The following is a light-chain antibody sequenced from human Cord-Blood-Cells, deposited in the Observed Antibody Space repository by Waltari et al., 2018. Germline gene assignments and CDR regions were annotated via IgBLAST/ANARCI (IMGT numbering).Light chain of an antibody. J-gene: IGKJ5*01. CDR2: GAS. V-gene: IGKV4-1*01. Sequence: DILMTPSPDSLAVSLGERGTINCKSSQSVLYSFNNKSYLAWYQQKPGKPPKLLIYGASTLESGVPDRFSGSGSGTDFTLTISSLQAEDVAVYYCQQYYSTPITFGQGTQLEIK. CDR3: QQYYSTPIT. CDR1: QSVLYSFNNKSY.